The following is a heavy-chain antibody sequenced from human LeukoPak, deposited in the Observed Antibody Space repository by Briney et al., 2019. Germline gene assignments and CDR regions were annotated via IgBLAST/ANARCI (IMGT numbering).Heavy chain of an antibody. D-gene: IGHD3-10*01. V-gene: IGHV4-59*01. Sequence: PSETLSLTCTVSGGSISSYYWSWIRQPPGKGLEWIGYIYYSGSTNYNPSLKSRVTISVDTSKNQFSLKLSSVTAADTAVYYCAREPRYASGSYDYWGQGTLVTVSS. CDR3: AREPRYASGSYDY. CDR1: GGSISSYY. CDR2: IYYSGST. J-gene: IGHJ4*02.